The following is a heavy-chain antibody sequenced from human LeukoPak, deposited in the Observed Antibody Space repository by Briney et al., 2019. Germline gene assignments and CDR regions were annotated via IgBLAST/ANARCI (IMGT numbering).Heavy chain of an antibody. D-gene: IGHD3-10*01. CDR3: AKGTPGGFGELSG. J-gene: IGHJ4*02. CDR2: ISYDGSNK. V-gene: IGHV3-30*18. Sequence: GRSLRLSCAASGSTFSSYGMHWVRQAPGKGLEWVAVISYDGSNKYYADSVKGRFTISRDNSKNTLYLQMNSLRAEDTAVYYCAKGTPGGFGELSGWGQGTLVTVSS. CDR1: GSTFSSYG.